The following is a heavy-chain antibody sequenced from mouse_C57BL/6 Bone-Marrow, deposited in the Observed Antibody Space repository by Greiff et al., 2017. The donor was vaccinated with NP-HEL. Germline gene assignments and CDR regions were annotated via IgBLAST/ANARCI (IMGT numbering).Heavy chain of an antibody. J-gene: IGHJ3*01. V-gene: IGHV1-50*01. Sequence: QVQLQQPGAELVKPGASVKLSCKASGYTFTSYWMQWVKQRPGQGLEWIGEIDPSDSYTNYNQKFKGKATLTVDTSSSTAYMPLSSLTSEDSAVYYCGRDSDYDWFAYWGQGTLVTVSA. CDR2: IDPSDSYT. CDR3: GRDSDYDWFAY. D-gene: IGHD2-4*01. CDR1: GYTFTSYW.